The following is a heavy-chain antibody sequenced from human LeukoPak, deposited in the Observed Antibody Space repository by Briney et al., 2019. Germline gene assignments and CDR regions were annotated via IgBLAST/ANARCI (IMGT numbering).Heavy chain of an antibody. CDR2: INPNSGGT. CDR3: ARSRSVITTTIIVIRRPWFDP. Sequence: ASVKVSCKASGYTFTGYYMHWVRQAPGQGLEWMGWINPNSGGTNYAQKFQGRVTMTRDTSISTAYMELSRLRSDDTAVHYCARSRSVITTTIIVIRRPWFDPWGQGTLVTVSS. CDR1: GYTFTGYY. V-gene: IGHV1-2*02. D-gene: IGHD3-22*01. J-gene: IGHJ5*02.